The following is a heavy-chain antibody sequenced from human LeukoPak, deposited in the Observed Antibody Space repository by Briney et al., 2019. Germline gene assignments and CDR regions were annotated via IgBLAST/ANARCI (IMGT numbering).Heavy chain of an antibody. J-gene: IGHJ4*02. Sequence: GGSLRLSCAASGFAVSSNYMGWVRQAPGKGLEWVSLIYSGGTTSYADSVKGRFTISRDSSKNTVSLQMNSPRAEDTAVYYCARVLLYGSGGAFDYWGQGTLVTVSS. CDR2: IYSGGTT. V-gene: IGHV3-66*02. D-gene: IGHD3-10*01. CDR3: ARVLLYGSGGAFDY. CDR1: GFAVSSNY.